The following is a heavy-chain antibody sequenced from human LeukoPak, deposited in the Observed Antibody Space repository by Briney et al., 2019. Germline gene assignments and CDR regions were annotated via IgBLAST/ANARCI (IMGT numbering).Heavy chain of an antibody. CDR1: GFTFSSYA. J-gene: IGHJ5*02. Sequence: PGGSLRLSRAASGFTFSSYAISWVRQAPGKGLEWVSAISISVGSTYYADSVKGRFTISRDNSKNMLYLQMNSLRAEDTAVYYCASGGGGTWFDPWGQGTLLTVSS. D-gene: IGHD3-3*01. CDR2: ISISVGST. CDR3: ASGGGGTWFDP. V-gene: IGHV3-23*01.